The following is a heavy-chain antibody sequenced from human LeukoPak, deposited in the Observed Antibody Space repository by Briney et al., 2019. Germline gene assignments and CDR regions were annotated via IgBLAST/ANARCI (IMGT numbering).Heavy chain of an antibody. CDR2: IYYSGST. J-gene: IGHJ4*02. D-gene: IGHD4-11*01. CDR1: GGSISSYY. Sequence: SETLSLTCTVSGGSISSYYWSWIRQPPGKGLEWIGYIYYSGSTNYNPSLKSRVTISVDTSKNQFSLKLSSVTAADTAVYYCATPSDDYSNSFDYWGQGTLVTVSS. V-gene: IGHV4-59*01. CDR3: ATPSDDYSNSFDY.